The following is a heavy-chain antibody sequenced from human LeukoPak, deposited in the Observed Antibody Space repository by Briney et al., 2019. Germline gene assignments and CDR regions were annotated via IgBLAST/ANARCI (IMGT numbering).Heavy chain of an antibody. D-gene: IGHD6-13*01. CDR2: INPNNGGT. CDR1: GYTFSDSY. V-gene: IGHV1-2*02. J-gene: IGHJ4*02. CDR3: AKEGEHHLVPDY. Sequence: ASVKVSYKASGYTFSDSYMHWFRQAPGQGPEWLGWINPNNGGTNYAQTFQGRVTMTSDTSISTAYMELSSLRSHDTAVYYCAKEGEHHLVPDYWGQGTLVTVSS.